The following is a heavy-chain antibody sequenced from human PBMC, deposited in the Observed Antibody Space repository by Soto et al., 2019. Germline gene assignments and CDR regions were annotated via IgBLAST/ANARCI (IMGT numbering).Heavy chain of an antibody. Sequence: VQLLESGGDVVRPGGSLRLSCAASEFTFSSYAMGWVRQAPGKGLEGVAGVSRAGTYTFYADSVRGRFSISRDNSRDTVDLYMNALRGDDTAVYFCVKYTVTEDLGESWGQGTLVSVSS. CDR2: VSRAGTYT. D-gene: IGHD3-16*01. V-gene: IGHV3-23*01. CDR3: VKYTVTEDLGES. J-gene: IGHJ5*02. CDR1: EFTFSSYA.